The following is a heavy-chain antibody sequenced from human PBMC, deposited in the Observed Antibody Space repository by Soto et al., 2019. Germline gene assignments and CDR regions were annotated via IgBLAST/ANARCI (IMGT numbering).Heavy chain of an antibody. V-gene: IGHV3-74*01. CDR1: GFTFSSYW. Sequence: EVQLVESGVGLVQPGGSLRLSCAASGFTFSSYWMLWVRQAPGKGLVWVSRINSDGSTTSYADSVKGRFTISRDNAKNTLYLQMNSLRAEDTAVYYCARVNPGDSYVNYWGQGTRVTVSS. J-gene: IGHJ4*02. CDR3: ARVNPGDSYVNY. D-gene: IGHD5-18*01. CDR2: INSDGSTT.